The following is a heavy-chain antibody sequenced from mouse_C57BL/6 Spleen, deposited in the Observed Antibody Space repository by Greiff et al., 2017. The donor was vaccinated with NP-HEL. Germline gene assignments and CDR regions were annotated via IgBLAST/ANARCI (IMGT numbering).Heavy chain of an antibody. CDR2: IDPSDSYT. D-gene: IGHD2-1*01. Sequence: QVQLQQPGAELVMPGASVKLSCKASGYTFTSYWMHWVKQRPGQGLEWIGEIDPSDSYTNYNQKLKGKSTLTVAKSSSTAYMQLSSLTSEDSAVYYCARDYGNYRAMEDWGKGTSVTVSS. CDR1: GYTFTSYW. CDR3: ARDYGNYRAMED. J-gene: IGHJ4*01. V-gene: IGHV1-69*01.